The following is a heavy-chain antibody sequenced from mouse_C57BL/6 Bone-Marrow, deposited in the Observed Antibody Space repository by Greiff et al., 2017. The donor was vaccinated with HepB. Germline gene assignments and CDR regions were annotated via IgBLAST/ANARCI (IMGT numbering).Heavy chain of an antibody. J-gene: IGHJ4*01. CDR1: GFTFSSYA. CDR2: ISDGGSYT. Sequence: EVMLVESGGGLVKPGGSLKLSCAASGFTFSSYAMSWVRQTPEKRLEWVATISDGGSYTYYPDNVKGRFTISRDNAKNNLYLQMSHLKSEDTAMYYCARDRGWLLRAMDYWGQGTSVTVSS. V-gene: IGHV5-4*01. CDR3: ARDRGWLLRAMDY. D-gene: IGHD2-3*01.